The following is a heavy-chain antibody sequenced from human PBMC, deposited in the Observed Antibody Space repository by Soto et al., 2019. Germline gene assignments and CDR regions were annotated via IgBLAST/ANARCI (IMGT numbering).Heavy chain of an antibody. V-gene: IGHV3-21*01. D-gene: IGHD5-18*01. CDR1: GFTFSSYS. CDR2: ISSSSSYI. CDR3: ARDQPGYSYGYGLGY. Sequence: EVQLVESGGGLVKPGGSLRLSCAASGFTFSSYSMNWVRQAPGKGLEWVSSISSSSSYIYYADSVKGRFTISRDNAKHSLCLQMNSLRAEDTAVYYCARDQPGYSYGYGLGYWGQGTLVTVSS. J-gene: IGHJ4*02.